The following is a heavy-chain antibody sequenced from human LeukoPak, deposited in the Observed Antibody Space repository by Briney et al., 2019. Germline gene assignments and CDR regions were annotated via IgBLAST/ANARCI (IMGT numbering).Heavy chain of an antibody. CDR1: GFTVSSYA. V-gene: IGHV3-23*01. J-gene: IGHJ6*02. Sequence: GGSLSLSCAASGFTVSSYAMSWVRQAPGKGLEWVSAISGSGGSTYYADSVKGRFTISRDNSKNTLYLQMNSLRAEDTAVYYCAISGYSYGPPGYYYAMDFWGQGTTVTVSS. CDR3: AISGYSYGPPGYYYAMDF. D-gene: IGHD5-18*01. CDR2: ISGSGGST.